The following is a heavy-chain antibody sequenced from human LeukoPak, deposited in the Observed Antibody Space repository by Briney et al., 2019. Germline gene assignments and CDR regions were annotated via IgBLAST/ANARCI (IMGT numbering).Heavy chain of an antibody. J-gene: IGHJ4*02. D-gene: IGHD2-15*01. CDR3: AKEDCSGGSCYPFDY. V-gene: IGHV3-23*01. CDR1: GFTFSSYA. CDR2: ISGSGGST. Sequence: GGSLRLSCAASGFTFSSYAMSWVRQAPGKGLEWVSAISGSGGSTYYADSVKGRFTISRDNSKNTLYLQMNSLRAEDTAVYYRAKEDCSGGSCYPFDYWGQGTLVTVSS.